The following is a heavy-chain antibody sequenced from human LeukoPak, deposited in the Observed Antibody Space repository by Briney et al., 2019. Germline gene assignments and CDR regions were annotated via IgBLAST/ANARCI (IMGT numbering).Heavy chain of an antibody. V-gene: IGHV1-2*02. CDR3: ARDAGGGIAAAGHFDY. CDR2: INRNSGGT. CDR1: GYTFTGYY. D-gene: IGHD6-13*01. Sequence: ASVKVSCKASGYTFTGYYMHWVRQAPGQGLEWMGWINRNSGGTNYAQKFQGRVTMTRDTSISTAYMELSRLRSDDTAVYYCARDAGGGIAAAGHFDYWGQGTLVTVSS. J-gene: IGHJ4*02.